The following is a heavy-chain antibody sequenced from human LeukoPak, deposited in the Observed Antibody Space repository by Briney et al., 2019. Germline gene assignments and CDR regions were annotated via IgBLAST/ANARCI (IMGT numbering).Heavy chain of an antibody. CDR3: ARGSWTGSSWDRIWFDS. CDR2: GDYSGGT. CDR1: GDSFTSVTDY. V-gene: IGHV4-39*07. J-gene: IGHJ5*01. D-gene: IGHD6-13*01. Sequence: SETLSLTCTVSGDSFTSVTDYWAWIRQPPGKGLEWIASGDYSGGTYYNPSLESRVAISADMSKNQISLKLTSVTGADTAVYRCARGSWTGSSWDRIWFDSWGQGTLVTVSS.